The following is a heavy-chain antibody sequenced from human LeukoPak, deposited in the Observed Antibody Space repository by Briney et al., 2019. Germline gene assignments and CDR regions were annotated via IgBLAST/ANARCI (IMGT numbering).Heavy chain of an antibody. CDR1: GYTFTSYD. J-gene: IGHJ2*01. Sequence: GASVKVSCKASGYTFTSYDINWVRQATGQGLESMGWTNPNSGNTGYAQKFQGRVTMTRNTSISTAYMELSSLRSEDTAVYYCAREACSGGSCSNWYFDLCGRGTLVTVSS. D-gene: IGHD2-15*01. CDR2: TNPNSGNT. V-gene: IGHV1-8*01. CDR3: AREACSGGSCSNWYFDL.